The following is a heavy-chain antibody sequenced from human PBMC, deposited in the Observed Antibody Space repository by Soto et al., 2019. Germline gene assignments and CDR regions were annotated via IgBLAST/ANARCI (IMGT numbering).Heavy chain of an antibody. CDR2: IYSGGST. CDR3: AREGRVGLYYFDY. CDR1: GFTVSSNY. J-gene: IGHJ4*02. Sequence: EVQLVESGGGLVQPGGSLRLSCAASGFTVSSNYMSWVRQAPGKGLEWVSVIYSGGSTYYADSVKGRFTISRDNSKNTLYLQMNSLRAEDTAVYYCAREGRVGLYYFDYWGQGTLVTVSS. D-gene: IGHD3-10*01. V-gene: IGHV3-66*01.